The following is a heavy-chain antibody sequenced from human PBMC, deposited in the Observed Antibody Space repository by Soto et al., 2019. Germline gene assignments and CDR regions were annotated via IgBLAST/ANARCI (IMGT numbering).Heavy chain of an antibody. V-gene: IGHV1-69*01. CDR3: ARDLGTHAGSGWYFDY. D-gene: IGHD6-19*01. CDR2: IIPIFGTA. CDR1: GGTFSSYA. J-gene: IGHJ4*02. Sequence: QVQLVQSGAEVKKPGSSVKVSCKASGGTFSSYAISWVRQAPGQGLEWMGGIIPIFGTANYAQKFQGRVTXTADESTSXAYMELSSLRSEDTAVYYCARDLGTHAGSGWYFDYWGQGTLVTVSS.